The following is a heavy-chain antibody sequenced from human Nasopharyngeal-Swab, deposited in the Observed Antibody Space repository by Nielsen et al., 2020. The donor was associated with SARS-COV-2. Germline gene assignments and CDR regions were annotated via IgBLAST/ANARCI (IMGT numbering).Heavy chain of an antibody. CDR2: ISGSGGRT. CDR3: AKDRGCSGGSCYTVYYYGMDV. CDR1: GFTFSSYA. Sequence: GGSLRLSCAASGFTFSSYAMSWVRQAPGKGLEWVSAISGSGGRTYYADSGKGRFTIPRDNSKNTLYLQMNSLRAEDTAVYYCAKDRGCSGGSCYTVYYYGMDVWGQGTTVTVSS. J-gene: IGHJ6*02. D-gene: IGHD2-15*01. V-gene: IGHV3-23*01.